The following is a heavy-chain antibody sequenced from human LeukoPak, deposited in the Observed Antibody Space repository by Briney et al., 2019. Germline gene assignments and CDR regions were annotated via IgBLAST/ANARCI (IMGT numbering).Heavy chain of an antibody. D-gene: IGHD1-26*01. Sequence: GESLKISCKGSGYSFTSYWISWVRQMPGKGLEWMGRIDPSDSYTNYSPSFQGHVTISADKSISTAYLQWSGLKASDTAMYYCARLGGHPPYYFDYWGQGTLVTVSS. V-gene: IGHV5-10-1*01. CDR1: GYSFTSYW. CDR2: IDPSDSYT. CDR3: ARLGGHPPYYFDY. J-gene: IGHJ4*02.